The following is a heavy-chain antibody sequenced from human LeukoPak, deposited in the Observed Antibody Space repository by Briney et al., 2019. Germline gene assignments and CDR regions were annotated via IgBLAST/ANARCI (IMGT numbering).Heavy chain of an antibody. Sequence: SETLSLTCTVSGGSISSSSYYWGWIRQPPGKGLEWFGSIYYSGSTYYNPSLKSRVTISVDTSKNQFSLKLSSVTAADTAVYYCATQRYSSGWYPYPNYYYYYGMDVWGQGTTVTVSS. V-gene: IGHV4-39*01. CDR3: ATQRYSSGWYPYPNYYYYYGMDV. D-gene: IGHD6-19*01. CDR1: GGSISSSSYY. J-gene: IGHJ6*02. CDR2: IYYSGST.